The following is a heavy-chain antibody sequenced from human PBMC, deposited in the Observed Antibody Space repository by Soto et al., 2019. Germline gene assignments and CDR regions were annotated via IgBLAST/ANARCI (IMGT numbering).Heavy chain of an antibody. CDR3: AKGTETLLSDGMDV. V-gene: IGHV3-9*01. Sequence: EVQLVESGGGLVQPGRSLRLSCAASGFTFDDYAMPWVRQAPGKGLEWVSGISWNSGSIGYADSVKGRFTISRDNAKNSLYLPMNSLRAEDTALDYCAKGTETLLSDGMDVWGQGTTVTVSS. D-gene: IGHD3-10*01. CDR2: ISWNSGSI. J-gene: IGHJ6*02. CDR1: GFTFDDYA.